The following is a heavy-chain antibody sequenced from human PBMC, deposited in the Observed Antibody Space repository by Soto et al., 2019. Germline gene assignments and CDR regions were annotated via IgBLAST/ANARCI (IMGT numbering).Heavy chain of an antibody. D-gene: IGHD6-13*01. J-gene: IGHJ4*02. CDR1: GGSFSGYY. V-gene: IGHV4-34*01. Sequence: KPSETLSLTCAVYGGSFSGYYWSWIRQPPGKGLEWIGEINHSGSTNYNPSLKSRVTISVDTSKNQFSLKLSSVTAADTAVYYCARGIAAAGTWGLSYFDYWGQGTLVTV. CDR2: INHSGST. CDR3: ARGIAAAGTWGLSYFDY.